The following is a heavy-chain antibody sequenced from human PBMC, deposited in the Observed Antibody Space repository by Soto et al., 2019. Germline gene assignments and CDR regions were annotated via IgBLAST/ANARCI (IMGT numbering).Heavy chain of an antibody. CDR3: ARIAKQQLFDY. CDR1: GGSISSYY. D-gene: IGHD6-13*01. V-gene: IGHV4-59*08. Sequence: SETLSLTCTVSGGSISSYYWSWIRQPPGKGLEWIGYIYYSGSTNYNPSLKSRVTISVDTSKNQFSLKLSSVTAADTAVYYCARIAKQQLFDYWGQGTLVTVSS. CDR2: IYYSGST. J-gene: IGHJ4*02.